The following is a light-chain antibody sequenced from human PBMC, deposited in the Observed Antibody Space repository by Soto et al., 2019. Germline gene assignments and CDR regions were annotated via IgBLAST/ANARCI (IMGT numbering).Light chain of an antibody. V-gene: IGLV2-14*01. CDR2: DVI. CDR3: SSYAISRDVV. Sequence: QSALTQPASVSGSPGQSITISCTGTSSDVGGYGYVSWYQQHPGKAPKLMIYDVINRPSGVSNRFSGSKSGNTASLTISGLQAEDEADYYCSSYAISRDVVFGGGTKVTVL. J-gene: IGLJ2*01. CDR1: SSDVGGYGY.